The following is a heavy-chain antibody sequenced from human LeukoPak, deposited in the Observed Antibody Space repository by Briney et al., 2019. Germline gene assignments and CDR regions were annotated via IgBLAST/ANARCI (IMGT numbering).Heavy chain of an antibody. CDR1: GFTFSSYA. CDR2: ISYDGSNK. V-gene: IGHV3-30-3*01. Sequence: GGSLRLSCAASGFTFSSYAMHWVRQAPGKGLEWVAVISYDGSNKYYADSVKGRFTISRDNSKNTLYLQMNSLRAEDTAVYYCARGAQNQQWLAQYYYYGMDVWGQGTTVTVSS. CDR3: ARGAQNQQWLAQYYYYGMDV. D-gene: IGHD6-19*01. J-gene: IGHJ6*02.